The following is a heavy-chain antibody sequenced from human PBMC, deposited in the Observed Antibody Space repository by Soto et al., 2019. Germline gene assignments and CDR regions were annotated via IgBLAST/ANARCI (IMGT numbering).Heavy chain of an antibody. V-gene: IGHV1-2*04. CDR1: GYTFTGYY. J-gene: IGHJ6*02. Sequence: ASVKVSCKASGYTFTGYYMHWVRQAPGQGLEWMGWINPNSGGTNYAQKFQGWVTMTRDASISTAYMELSRLRSDDTAVYYCARVRYSINPDYYYGMDVWGQGTTVTVS. CDR3: ARVRYSINPDYYYGMDV. CDR2: INPNSGGT. D-gene: IGHD4-4*01.